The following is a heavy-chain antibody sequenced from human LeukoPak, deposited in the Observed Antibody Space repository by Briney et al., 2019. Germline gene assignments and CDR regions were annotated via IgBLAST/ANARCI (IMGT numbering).Heavy chain of an antibody. Sequence: GGSLRLSCAASGFTVSSNYMSWVRQAPGKGLEWVSVIYSGGSTYYADSVKGRFTISRDNSKNTLYLQMNSLRAEDTAVYYCARDPRHYGDYFHWGQGTLVTVSS. V-gene: IGHV3-66*01. J-gene: IGHJ4*02. CDR2: IYSGGST. CDR3: ARDPRHYGDYFH. D-gene: IGHD4-17*01. CDR1: GFTVSSNY.